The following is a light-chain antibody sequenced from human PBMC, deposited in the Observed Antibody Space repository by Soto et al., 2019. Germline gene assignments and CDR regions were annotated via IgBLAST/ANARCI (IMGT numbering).Light chain of an antibody. CDR1: QSVSSSY. J-gene: IGKJ4*01. CDR2: GAS. CDR3: QQYGSSPLT. V-gene: IGKV3-20*01. Sequence: IVLTQSPGTLSLSPGERATLSCRASQSVSSSYLAWYQQKPAQAPRLLIYGASSRATGIPDRFSGSGSGTDFTLTISRLEPEDFAVYYCQQYGSSPLTFGGGTKV.